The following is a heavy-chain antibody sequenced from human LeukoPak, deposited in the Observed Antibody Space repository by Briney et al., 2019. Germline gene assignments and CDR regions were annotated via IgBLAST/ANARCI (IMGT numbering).Heavy chain of an antibody. D-gene: IGHD6-13*01. J-gene: IGHJ4*02. Sequence: PGGSLRLSCAASGFTFSRSWMHWVRQTPGKGLVWLSRINYDGSSTSYADPVKGRFTISRDNAKNTLYLEMTGLRDEDVAVYYCAVDLGSTWYFDYWGQGSLVTVSS. V-gene: IGHV3-74*01. CDR1: GFTFSRSW. CDR3: AVDLGSTWYFDY. CDR2: INYDGSST.